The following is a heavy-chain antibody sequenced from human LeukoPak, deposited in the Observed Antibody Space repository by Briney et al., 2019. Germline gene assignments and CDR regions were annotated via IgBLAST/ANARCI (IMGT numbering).Heavy chain of an antibody. CDR3: ARGRGEQ. V-gene: IGHV3-48*01. J-gene: IGHJ4*02. Sequence: PGGSLRLSCVASGLSFSTFGMNWVRQSPGKGLEWVSYISNTGSPINYADSVKGRFTISRDNAKNSLYLQMNSLRVEDTAIYYCARGRGEQWGQGAGVTVSS. CDR1: GLSFSTFG. CDR2: ISNTGSPI. D-gene: IGHD3-10*01.